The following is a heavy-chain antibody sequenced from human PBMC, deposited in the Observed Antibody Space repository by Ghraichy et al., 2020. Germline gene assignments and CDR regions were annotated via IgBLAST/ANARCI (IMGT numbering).Heavy chain of an antibody. CDR3: ATEASSGNYFYHMDV. V-gene: IGHV3-53*01. CDR1: GFTVSSTY. D-gene: IGHD3-22*01. Sequence: GALRLSCAASGFTVSSTYMSWVRQAPGKGLEWVSVLYSGGNTYYADSVKGRFTISRDNSKNTLYLQMNSLRAEDTAVYYCATEASSGNYFYHMDVWGQGTTVTVSS. CDR2: LYSGGNT. J-gene: IGHJ6*02.